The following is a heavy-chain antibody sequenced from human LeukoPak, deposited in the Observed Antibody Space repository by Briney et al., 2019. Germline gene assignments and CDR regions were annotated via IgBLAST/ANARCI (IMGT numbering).Heavy chain of an antibody. CDR1: GFTFSSYW. D-gene: IGHD2-15*01. J-gene: IGHJ4*02. CDR3: ARSPDCSGGSCYRIV. CDR2: IKQDGSEK. V-gene: IGHV3-7*05. Sequence: QSGGSLRLSCAASGFTFSSYWMSWVRQAPGKGLEWVANIKQDGSEKYYVDSVKGRFTISRDNAKNSLYLQMNSLRAEDTAVYYCARSPDCSGGSCYRIVWGQGTLVTVSS.